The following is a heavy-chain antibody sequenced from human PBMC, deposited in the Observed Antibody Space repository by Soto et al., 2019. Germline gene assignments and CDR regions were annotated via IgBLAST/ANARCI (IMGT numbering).Heavy chain of an antibody. CDR3: ARDQGGAARPEYYYYIDV. CDR1: GFTFSSYG. J-gene: IGHJ6*03. D-gene: IGHD6-6*01. Sequence: QVQLVESGGGVVQPGRSLRLSCAASGFTFSSYGMHWVRQAPGKGLEWVAVIWYDGSNKYYADSEKGRFTISRDNSKNTLYLQMNSLRAEDTAVYYCARDQGGAARPEYYYYIDVWGKGTTVTVSS. V-gene: IGHV3-33*01. CDR2: IWYDGSNK.